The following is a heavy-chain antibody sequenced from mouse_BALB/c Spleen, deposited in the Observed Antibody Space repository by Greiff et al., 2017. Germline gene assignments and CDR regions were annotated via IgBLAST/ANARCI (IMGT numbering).Heavy chain of an antibody. CDR2: ISYDGSN. Sequence: EVKLQESGPGLVKPSQSLSLTCSVTGYSITSGYSWNWIRQFPGNKLEWMGYISYDGSNNYNPSLKNRISITRDTSKNQFFLKLNSVTTEDTATYYCARLTGTSEDFDYWGQGTTLTVSS. D-gene: IGHD4-1*01. V-gene: IGHV3-6*02. CDR3: ARLTGTSEDFDY. CDR1: GYSITSGYS. J-gene: IGHJ2*01.